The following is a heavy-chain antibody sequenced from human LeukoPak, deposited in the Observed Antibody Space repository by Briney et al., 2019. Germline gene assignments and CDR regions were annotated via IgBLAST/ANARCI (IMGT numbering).Heavy chain of an antibody. CDR1: GGSISSGDYY. J-gene: IGHJ4*02. CDR2: SYYSGST. Sequence: PSQTLSLTCTVSGGSISSGDYYWSWIRQPPGEGLEWIGYSYYSGSTYYNPSLKSRVTISVDTSKNQFSLKLSSVTAADTAVSYCARYTPLNFDYWGQGTLVTVSS. V-gene: IGHV4-30-4*01. CDR3: ARYTPLNFDY.